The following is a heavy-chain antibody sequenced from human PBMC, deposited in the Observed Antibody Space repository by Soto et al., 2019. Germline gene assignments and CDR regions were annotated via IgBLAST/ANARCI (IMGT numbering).Heavy chain of an antibody. D-gene: IGHD1-7*01. CDR3: ARLHGRNIENSIDL. Sequence: PSETLSLTCSVSGGSVRSATYYWSWIRQPPGKGLEWIGYIYYSGSTNYNPSLKSRVTISVDTSTNQFSLNLSSVTAADTAVYYCARLHGRNIENSIDLWGQGTLVTVSS. CDR1: GGSVRSATYY. J-gene: IGHJ5*02. CDR2: IYYSGST. V-gene: IGHV4-61*01.